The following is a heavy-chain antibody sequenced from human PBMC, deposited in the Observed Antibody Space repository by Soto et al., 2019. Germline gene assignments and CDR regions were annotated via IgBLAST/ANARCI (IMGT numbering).Heavy chain of an antibody. J-gene: IGHJ5*02. D-gene: IGHD3-3*01. CDR2: IIPIFGTA. V-gene: IGHV1-69*06. CDR1: GGTFSSYA. CDR3: ARANYDFPINWFDP. Sequence: SVKVSCKASGGTFSSYAISWVRQAPGQGLEWMGGIIPIFGTANYAQKFQGRVTITADKSTSTAYMELSSLRSEDTAVYYCARANYDFPINWFDPWGQGTLVTVS.